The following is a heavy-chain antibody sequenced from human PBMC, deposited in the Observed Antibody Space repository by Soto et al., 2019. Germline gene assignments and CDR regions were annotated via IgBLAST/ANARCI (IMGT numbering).Heavy chain of an antibody. V-gene: IGHV4-34*01. Sequence: SETLSPTCAVHGGFFSGYYWSWIRQPPGKGVGWIGEINHSGSTNYNPSLKSRVTISVDTSKNQFSLKLSSVTAADTAVYYCARERLTPRITIFGVVIERDAFDIWGQGTMVTVSS. D-gene: IGHD3-3*01. CDR2: INHSGST. J-gene: IGHJ3*02. CDR3: ARERLTPRITIFGVVIERDAFDI. CDR1: GGFFSGYY.